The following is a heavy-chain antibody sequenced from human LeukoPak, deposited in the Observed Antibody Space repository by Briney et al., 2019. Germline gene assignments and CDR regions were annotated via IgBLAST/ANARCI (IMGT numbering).Heavy chain of an antibody. Sequence: GESLKISCKGSGYSFTNYWIGWVRQMPGRGLEWMGIIYPGDSDTRYSPSFQGQVTISADRSISTAYLQWSSLKASDTAMYYCARRAAAIYLRDAFDIWGQGTMVTVSS. CDR1: GYSFTNYW. V-gene: IGHV5-51*01. D-gene: IGHD2-2*02. J-gene: IGHJ3*02. CDR2: IYPGDSDT. CDR3: ARRAAAIYLRDAFDI.